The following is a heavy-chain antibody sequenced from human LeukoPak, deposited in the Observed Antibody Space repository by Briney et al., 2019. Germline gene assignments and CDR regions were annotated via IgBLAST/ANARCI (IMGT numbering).Heavy chain of an antibody. D-gene: IGHD4-23*01. Sequence: GGSLRLSCTASGFAFINAWMSWVRQAPGKGLEWVSVIYNDGSTYYVDSVKGSFTISRDNSKNTLYLQMNTLRAEDTAVYYCVGYGGNSFWGQGTLVTVSS. CDR1: GFAFINAW. V-gene: IGHV3-66*01. CDR3: VGYGGNSF. CDR2: IYNDGST. J-gene: IGHJ4*02.